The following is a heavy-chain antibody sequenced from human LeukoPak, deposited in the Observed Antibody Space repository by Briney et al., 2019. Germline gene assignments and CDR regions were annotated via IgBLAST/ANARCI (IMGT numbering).Heavy chain of an antibody. Sequence: GSLRLSCAASGFTISSYGMHWVRQAPGKGLEWVAVISYDGSNKDYADSVKGRFTISRDNSRNTLYMQMNSLRAEDTAVYYCARVYYYASSGSFDYWGQGTLVTVSS. CDR1: GFTISSYG. CDR2: ISYDGSNK. J-gene: IGHJ4*02. V-gene: IGHV3-30*03. CDR3: ARVYYYASSGSFDY. D-gene: IGHD3-22*01.